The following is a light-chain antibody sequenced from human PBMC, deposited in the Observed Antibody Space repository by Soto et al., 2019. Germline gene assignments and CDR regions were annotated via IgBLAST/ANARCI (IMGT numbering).Light chain of an antibody. CDR1: QSISSW. J-gene: IGKJ5*01. CDR3: QQYENYST. CDR2: DAS. Sequence: DIQMTQSPSILSAIVGDRVTITCRASQSISSWLAWYQQKPGKAPKLLIYDASNLESGVPSRFSGSGSGTEFTLTISNLQPDDFATYYCQQYENYSTFGQGTRLEIK. V-gene: IGKV1-5*01.